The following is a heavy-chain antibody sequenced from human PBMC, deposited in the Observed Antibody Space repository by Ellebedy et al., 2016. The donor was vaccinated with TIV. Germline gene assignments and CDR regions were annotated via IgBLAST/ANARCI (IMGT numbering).Heavy chain of an antibody. D-gene: IGHD4-17*01. CDR1: GFSFRSYW. CDR2: IRQDGSDM. J-gene: IGHJ3*02. CDR3: ATDGSYGDYRSPTHAFVI. V-gene: IGHV3-7*01. Sequence: GGSLRLSCATSGFSFRSYWMSWVRQAPGKGLEWVANIRQDGSDMYYVDSVKGRFTISRDNAKNSLYLLMNNLSAEDTGVYYCATDGSYGDYRSPTHAFVIWGQGTMVTVSS.